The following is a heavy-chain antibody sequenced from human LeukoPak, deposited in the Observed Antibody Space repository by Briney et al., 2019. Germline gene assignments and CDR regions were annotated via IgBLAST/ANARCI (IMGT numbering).Heavy chain of an antibody. CDR3: ARVITMIVVEGRPYDAFDI. CDR2: IYYSGST. CDR1: GGSISSSSYY. D-gene: IGHD3-22*01. V-gene: IGHV4-61*05. J-gene: IGHJ3*02. Sequence: SETLSLTCTVSGGSISSSSYYWGWIRQPPGKGLEWIGYIYYSGSTNYNPSLKSRVTISVDTSKNQFSLKLSSVTAADTAVYYCARVITMIVVEGRPYDAFDIWGQGTMVTVSS.